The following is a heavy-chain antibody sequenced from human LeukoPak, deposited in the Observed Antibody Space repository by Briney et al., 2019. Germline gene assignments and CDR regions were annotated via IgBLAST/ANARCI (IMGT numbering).Heavy chain of an antibody. J-gene: IGHJ6*02. V-gene: IGHV3-30*18. D-gene: IGHD6-19*01. CDR3: AKDLEDSSGWYNYYYYGMDV. CDR2: ISYDGSNK. CDR1: GFTFSSYG. Sequence: GGSLRLSCAASGFTFSSYGMHWVRQAPGKGLEWVAVISYDGSNKYYADSVKGRFTISRDNSKNTLYLQMNSLRAEDTAVYYCAKDLEDSSGWYNYYYYGMDVWGQGTTVTVSS.